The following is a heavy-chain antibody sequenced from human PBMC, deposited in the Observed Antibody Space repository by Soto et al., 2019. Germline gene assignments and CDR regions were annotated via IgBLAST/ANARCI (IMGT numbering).Heavy chain of an antibody. CDR2: ISAYNGNT. CDR1: GYTFTIYC. D-gene: IGHD4-4*01. Sequence: ASVKVSCKASGYTFTIYCISWVRQAPGQGLEWMGWISAYNGNTNYAQKLQGRVTMTTDTSTSTAYMELRSLRSDDTAVYYCARDFGDYSNYDWFDPWGQGTLVTVSS. CDR3: ARDFGDYSNYDWFDP. J-gene: IGHJ5*02. V-gene: IGHV1-18*01.